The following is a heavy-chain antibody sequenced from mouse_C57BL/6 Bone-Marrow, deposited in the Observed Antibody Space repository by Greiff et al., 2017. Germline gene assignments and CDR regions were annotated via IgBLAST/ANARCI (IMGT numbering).Heavy chain of an antibody. CDR2: ISSGGDYI. J-gene: IGHJ3*01. D-gene: IGHD2-5*01. CDR3: TREGYSNYAWFAY. V-gene: IGHV5-9-1*02. Sequence: EVMLVESGEGLVKPGGSLKLSCAASGFTFSSYAMSWVRQTPEKRLEWVAYISSGGDYIYYADTVKGRFTISSDNARNTLYLQMSSLKTEDTAMYYCTREGYSNYAWFAYWGQGTLVTVSA. CDR1: GFTFSSYA.